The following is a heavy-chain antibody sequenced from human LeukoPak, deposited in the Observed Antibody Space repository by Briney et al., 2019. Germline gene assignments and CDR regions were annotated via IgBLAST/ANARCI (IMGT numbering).Heavy chain of an antibody. Sequence: GGSLRLSCAASGFTFSSYGMHWVRQAPGKGLEWVAVISYDGSNKYYADSVKGRFTISRDNSKNTLYLQMNSLRAEDTAVYYCATGLGYLDYWGQGTLVTVSS. CDR1: GFTFSSYG. D-gene: IGHD5-12*01. J-gene: IGHJ4*02. CDR3: ATGLGYLDY. CDR2: ISYDGSNK. V-gene: IGHV3-30*03.